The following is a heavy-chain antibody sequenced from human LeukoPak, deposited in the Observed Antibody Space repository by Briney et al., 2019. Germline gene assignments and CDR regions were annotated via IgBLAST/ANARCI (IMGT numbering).Heavy chain of an antibody. D-gene: IGHD1-26*01. J-gene: IGHJ4*02. CDR1: GYRFTNNW. CDR2: IYPGDSDT. V-gene: IGHV5-51*01. CDR3: ARFNSGSYFFDY. Sequence: GESLKISCKSSGYRFTNNWIGWVRQMPGKGLEWMGIIYPGDSDTRYSPSFQGQVTISADKSISTAYLQWSSLKASDTAMYYCARFNSGSYFFDYXXXGXLXXVSS.